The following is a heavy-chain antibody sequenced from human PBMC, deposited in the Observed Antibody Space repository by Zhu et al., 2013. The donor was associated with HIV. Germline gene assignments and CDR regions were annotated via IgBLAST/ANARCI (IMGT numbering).Heavy chain of an antibody. CDR1: GYTFTGYY. D-gene: IGHD2-2*01. J-gene: IGHJ4*02. CDR3: ARGGLDVVVPAAITPILDY. CDR2: INPNSGGT. Sequence: QVQLVQSGAEVKKPGASVKVSCKASGYTFTGYYMHWVRQAPGQGLEWMGWINPNSGGTNYAQKFQGRATMTRDTSISTAYMELSRLRSDDTAVYYCARGGLDVVVPAAITPILDYWGQGTLVTVSS. V-gene: IGHV1-2*02.